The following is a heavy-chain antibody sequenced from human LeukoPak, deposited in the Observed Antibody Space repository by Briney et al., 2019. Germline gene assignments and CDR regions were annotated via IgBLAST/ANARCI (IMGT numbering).Heavy chain of an antibody. V-gene: IGHV3-30*04. J-gene: IGHJ4*02. CDR2: ISYDGSNK. CDR3: ASPMVRGVGYFDY. CDR1: GFTFSSYA. Sequence: GGSLRLSCAASGFTFSSYAMHWVRQAPGKGLEGVAVISYDGSNKYYADSVKGRFTISRDNSKNTLYLQMNSLRAEDTAVYYCASPMVRGVGYFDYWGQGTLVTVSS. D-gene: IGHD3-10*01.